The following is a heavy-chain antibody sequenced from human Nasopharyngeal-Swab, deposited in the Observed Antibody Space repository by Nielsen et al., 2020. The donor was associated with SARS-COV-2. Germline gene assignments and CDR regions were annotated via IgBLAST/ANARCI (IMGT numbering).Heavy chain of an antibody. CDR3: ASFGGDYGEPFDY. Sequence: WVRQAPGQGLEWMGGIIPIFGTANYAQKFQGRVTITADESTSTAYMELSSLRSEDTAVYYCASFGGDYGEPFDYWGQGTLVTVSS. J-gene: IGHJ4*02. CDR2: IIPIFGTA. D-gene: IGHD4-17*01. V-gene: IGHV1-69*01.